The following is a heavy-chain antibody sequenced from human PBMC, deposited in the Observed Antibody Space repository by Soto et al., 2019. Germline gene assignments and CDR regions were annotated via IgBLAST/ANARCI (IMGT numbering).Heavy chain of an antibody. CDR2: IGTAGDT. J-gene: IGHJ6*03. D-gene: IGHD6-13*01. V-gene: IGHV3-13*01. CDR3: ARSRIAAAVHSYYYYMDV. CDR1: GFTFSSYD. Sequence: GGSLRLSCAASGFTFSSYDMHWVRQATGKGLEWVSAIGTAGDTYYPGSVKGRFTISRENAKNSLYLQMNSLRAGDTAVYYCARSRIAAAVHSYYYYMDVWGKGTTVTVSS.